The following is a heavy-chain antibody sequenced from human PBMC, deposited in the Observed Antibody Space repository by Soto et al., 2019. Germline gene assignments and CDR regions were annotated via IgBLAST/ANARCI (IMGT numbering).Heavy chain of an antibody. V-gene: IGHV1-18*04. CDR2: INTYNGNT. J-gene: IGHJ3*01. CDR1: GYTFTSNG. Sequence: GASVKVSCKASGYTFTSNGISWVRQAPGQGLEWLGWINTYNGNTNYAQKFPGRVSMTTDTSVSTAYMELMSLTSDDTAVYYCARVSKVCSSTSCYTVAAFDVWGQGTLVT. CDR3: ARVSKVCSSTSCYTVAAFDV. D-gene: IGHD2-2*02.